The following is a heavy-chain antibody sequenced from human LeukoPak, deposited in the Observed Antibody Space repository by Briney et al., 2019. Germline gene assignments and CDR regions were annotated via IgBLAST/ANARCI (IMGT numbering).Heavy chain of an antibody. D-gene: IGHD2-2*01. V-gene: IGHV3-23*01. CDR3: ATAYCSSTSCPT. J-gene: IGHJ5*02. Sequence: GGSLRLSCAASGFTFSSCAMSWVRQAPGKGLEWVSFINDSGDSTYYADSVKGRFTISRDNSKNTLYLLMNNLRAEDTAIFYCATAYCSSTSCPTWGQGTLVTVSS. CDR2: INDSGDST. CDR1: GFTFSSCA.